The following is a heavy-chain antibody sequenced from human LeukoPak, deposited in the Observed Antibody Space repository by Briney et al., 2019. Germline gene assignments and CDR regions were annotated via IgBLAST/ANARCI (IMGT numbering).Heavy chain of an antibody. CDR2: ISSTTSYT. Sequence: GGSLRLSCAASGFTFSDYYMGWIRQAPGKGLEWVSYISSTTSYTNSADSVKGRFTISRDNAKNSLFLQINSLRAEDTAVYYCAKVQHADFNMNFDSWGQGTLVTVSS. D-gene: IGHD2-21*01. CDR1: GFTFSDYY. V-gene: IGHV3-11*05. CDR3: AKVQHADFNMNFDS. J-gene: IGHJ4*02.